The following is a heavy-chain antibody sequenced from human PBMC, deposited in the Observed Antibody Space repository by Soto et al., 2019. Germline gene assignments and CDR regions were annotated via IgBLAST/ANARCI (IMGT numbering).Heavy chain of an antibody. V-gene: IGHV3-33*01. Sequence: QVQLVESGGGVVQPGRSLRLSCAASGFPFSSYGMHWVRQAPGKGLEWVAVRWYAGSNKYYADSVKGRFTISRDNSKNTRNLQMNSLRAEDTAVYYCAREGYNWNYGEYYSGMDVWGQGTTVTVSS. CDR1: GFPFSSYG. CDR3: AREGYNWNYGEYYSGMDV. J-gene: IGHJ6*02. D-gene: IGHD1-7*01. CDR2: RWYAGSNK.